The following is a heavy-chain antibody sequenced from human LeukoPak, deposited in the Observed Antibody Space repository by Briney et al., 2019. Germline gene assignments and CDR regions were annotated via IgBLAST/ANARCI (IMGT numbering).Heavy chain of an antibody. CDR1: GYTFTSYY. D-gene: IGHD1-26*01. Sequence: ASVKVSCKASGYTFTSYYMHWVRQAPGQGLEWMGIINPSGGSTSYAQKFQGRVTMTRDTSTSTVFMELSSLRSEDTAVYYCARGSGGSYYRNWFDPWGQGTLVTVSS. CDR3: ARGSGGSYYRNWFDP. V-gene: IGHV1-46*01. J-gene: IGHJ5*02. CDR2: INPSGGST.